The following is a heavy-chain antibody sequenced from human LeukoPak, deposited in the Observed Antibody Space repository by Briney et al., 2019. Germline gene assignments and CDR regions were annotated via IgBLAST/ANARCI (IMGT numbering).Heavy chain of an antibody. J-gene: IGHJ3*02. CDR1: GGSISSHY. CDR3: ARDLGYCSSTSCHHDAFDI. D-gene: IGHD2-2*01. CDR2: IYYSGST. Sequence: SETLSLTCTVSGGSISSHYWSWIRQPPGKGLEWIGYIYYSGSTNYNPSLKSRVTISVGTSKNQFSLKLSSVTAADTAVYYCARDLGYCSSTSCHHDAFDIWGQGTMVTVSS. V-gene: IGHV4-59*11.